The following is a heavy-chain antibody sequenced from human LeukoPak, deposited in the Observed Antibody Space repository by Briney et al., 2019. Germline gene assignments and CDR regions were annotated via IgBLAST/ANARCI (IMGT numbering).Heavy chain of an antibody. CDR2: ISWNSGSI. V-gene: IGHV3-9*01. Sequence: GGSLRLSCAASGFTFYDYAMHWVRQAPGKGLEWVSGISWNSGSIGYADSVKGRFTISRDNAKNSLYLQMNSLRAEDTALYYCARSRGDGTMDNWGQGTLVTVSS. D-gene: IGHD1-7*01. CDR3: ARSRGDGTMDN. CDR1: GFTFYDYA. J-gene: IGHJ4*02.